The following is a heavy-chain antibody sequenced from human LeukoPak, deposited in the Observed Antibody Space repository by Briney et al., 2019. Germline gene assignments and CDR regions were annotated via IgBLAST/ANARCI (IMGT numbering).Heavy chain of an antibody. Sequence: PSETLSLTCTVSGGSISSSSYYWGWIRQPPGKGLEWTGSIYYSGSTYYNPSLKSRVTISVDTSKNQFSLKLSSVTAADTAVYYCARGRDYYYYYYMDVWGKGTTVTVSS. V-gene: IGHV4-39*01. CDR1: GGSISSSSYY. J-gene: IGHJ6*03. CDR3: ARGRDYYYYYYMDV. CDR2: IYYSGST.